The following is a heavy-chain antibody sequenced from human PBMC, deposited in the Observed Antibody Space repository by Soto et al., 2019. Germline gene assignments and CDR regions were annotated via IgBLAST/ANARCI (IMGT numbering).Heavy chain of an antibody. CDR1: GESFSGYF. J-gene: IGHJ5*02. D-gene: IGHD3-22*01. V-gene: IGHV4-34*01. Sequence: PSETLSLTCTVYGESFSGYFLTWIRQPPGKGLELIGEINQSGSTNYNPSLKSRVTISVDRSKNQFSLNLRSVTAADTAVYYCARDRSYYDSSAYRRSDPWGQGTLVTVSS. CDR3: ARDRSYYDSSAYRRSDP. CDR2: INQSGST.